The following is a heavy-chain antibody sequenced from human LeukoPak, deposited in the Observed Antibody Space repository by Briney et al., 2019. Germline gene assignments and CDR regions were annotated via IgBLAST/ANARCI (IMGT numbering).Heavy chain of an antibody. CDR3: ARGLVVITKRFDY. CDR2: INHSGST. Sequence: HPSETLSLTCAVYGGSFSGYYWSWIRQPPGKGLEWIGEINHSGSTNYNPSLKGRVTISVDTSKNQFSLKLSSVTAADTAVYYCARGLVVITKRFDYWGQGTLVTVSS. CDR1: GGSFSGYY. V-gene: IGHV4-34*01. J-gene: IGHJ4*02. D-gene: IGHD3-22*01.